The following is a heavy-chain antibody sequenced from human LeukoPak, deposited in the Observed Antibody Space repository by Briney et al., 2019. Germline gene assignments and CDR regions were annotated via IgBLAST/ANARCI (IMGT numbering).Heavy chain of an antibody. CDR3: ARDGALPTIFGVVIDPPVDY. CDR1: GGTFSSYA. V-gene: IGHV1-2*02. CDR2: INPNSGGT. D-gene: IGHD3-3*01. J-gene: IGHJ4*02. Sequence: GASVKVSCKASGGTFSSYAISWVRQAPGQGLEWMGWINPNSGGTNYAQKFQGRVTMTRDTSISTAYMELSRLRSDDTAVYYCARDGALPTIFGVVIDPPVDYWGQGTLVTVSS.